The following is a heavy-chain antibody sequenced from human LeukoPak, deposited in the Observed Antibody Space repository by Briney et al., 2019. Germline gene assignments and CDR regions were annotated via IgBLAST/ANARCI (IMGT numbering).Heavy chain of an antibody. CDR2: LSWGGGTH. Sequence: QPGGALRLSCGVPGFALDDYSMPSGRQTPGQGLGWVSLLSWGGGTHYYADSVRGRFTISRDNTKNALYLQMNSLRVEDTALYYCAKDLKSFGQYYFYGMDVWGQGTTVTVSS. CDR1: GFALDDYS. V-gene: IGHV3-43D*03. CDR3: AKDLKSFGQYYFYGMDV. D-gene: IGHD2/OR15-2a*01. J-gene: IGHJ6*02.